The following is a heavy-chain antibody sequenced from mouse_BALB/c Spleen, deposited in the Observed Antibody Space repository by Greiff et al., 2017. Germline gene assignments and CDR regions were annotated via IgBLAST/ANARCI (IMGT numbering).Heavy chain of an antibody. D-gene: IGHD1-1*01. Sequence: QLQQSGAELMKPGASVKISCKATGYTFSSYWIEWVKQRPGHGLEWIGEILPGSGSTNYNEKFKGKATFTADTSSNTAYMQLSSLTSEDSAVYYCARSYGSSYRAMDYWGQGTSVTVSS. CDR1: GYTFSSYW. J-gene: IGHJ4*01. CDR3: ARSYGSSYRAMDY. CDR2: ILPGSGST. V-gene: IGHV1-9*01.